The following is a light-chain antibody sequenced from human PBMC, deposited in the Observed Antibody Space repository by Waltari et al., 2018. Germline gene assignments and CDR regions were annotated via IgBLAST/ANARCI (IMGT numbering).Light chain of an antibody. CDR2: KVS. Sequence: DVVMTQSPLSLPVTLGQPASISCRSSQSLVHSDGNTYLNWFQQRPGQSPRSLIYKVSNRNSGVPDKFSGRGSGTDFTRKFSRLRAGDVGVYYCIQATHWPLTFGQGTKVEIK. CDR3: IQATHWPLT. J-gene: IGKJ1*01. CDR1: QSLVHSDGNTY. V-gene: IGKV2-30*02.